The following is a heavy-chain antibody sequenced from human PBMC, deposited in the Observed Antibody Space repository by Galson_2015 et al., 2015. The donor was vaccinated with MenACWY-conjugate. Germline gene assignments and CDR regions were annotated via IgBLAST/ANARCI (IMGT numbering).Heavy chain of an antibody. CDR3: ATAGSYRFDY. D-gene: IGHD1-26*01. V-gene: IGHV3-74*01. Sequence: PRLSCAPSGFTFSTYWMHWVRQAPGKGLEWVSRIDPDGSTTDYAESMKGRFTISRDNAKNTLFLQIHSLRVEDTAVYYCATAGSYRFDYRGQGALVTVSS. CDR2: IDPDGSTT. J-gene: IGHJ4*02. CDR1: GFTFSTYW.